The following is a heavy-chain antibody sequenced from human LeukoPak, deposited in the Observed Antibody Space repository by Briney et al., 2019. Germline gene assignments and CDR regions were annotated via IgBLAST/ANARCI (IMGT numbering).Heavy chain of an antibody. J-gene: IGHJ4*02. CDR3: ARGTAMVSFDY. CDR1: GGSFSGYY. V-gene: IGHV4-34*01. Sequence: SETLSLTCAVYGGSFSGYYWSWIRQPAGKGLEWIGEINHSGSTNYNPSLKSRVTISVDTSKNQFSLKLSSVTAADTAVYYCARGTAMVSFDYWGQGTLVTVSS. CDR2: INHSGST. D-gene: IGHD5-18*01.